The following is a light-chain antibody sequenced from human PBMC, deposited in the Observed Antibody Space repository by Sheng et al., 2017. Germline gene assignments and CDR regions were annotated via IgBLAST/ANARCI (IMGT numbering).Light chain of an antibody. CDR2: DAV. Sequence: DTVLTQFPDTLSLSPGDRATLSCRASQSIGTFLAWHQQKPGQAPRLLIYDAVNRATGIPTRFSGSGSGTDFTLTISSLEPEDFAVYYCQQRSNWPLTFGGGTKVEIK. J-gene: IGKJ4*01. V-gene: IGKV3-11*01. CDR3: QQRSNWPLT. CDR1: QSIGTF.